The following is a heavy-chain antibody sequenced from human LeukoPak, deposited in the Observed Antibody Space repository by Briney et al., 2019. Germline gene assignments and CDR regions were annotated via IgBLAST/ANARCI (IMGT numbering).Heavy chain of an antibody. CDR3: AGDYGDYSWFDP. J-gene: IGHJ5*02. D-gene: IGHD4-17*01. CDR2: IYYSGST. CDR1: GGSISSSSYY. V-gene: IGHV4-39*07. Sequence: SETLSLTCTVSGGSISSSSYYWGWIRQPPGKGLEWIGSIYYSGSTYYNPSLKSRVTISVDTSKNQFSLKLSSVTAADTAVYYCAGDYGDYSWFDPWGQGTLVTVSS.